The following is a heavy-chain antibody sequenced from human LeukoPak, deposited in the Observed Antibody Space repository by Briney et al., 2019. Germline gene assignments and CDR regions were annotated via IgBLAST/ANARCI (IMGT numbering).Heavy chain of an antibody. J-gene: IGHJ6*03. Sequence: SETLSLTCAVYGGSFSGYYWSWIRQPPGKGLEWIGEINHSGSTNYNPSLKSRVTLSVDTSKNQFSLKLSSVPAPDTAVYYCGRGRGCSSTSCYTSPYYYYYMDVWGKGTTVTVSS. V-gene: IGHV4-34*01. CDR1: GGSFSGYY. CDR2: INHSGST. CDR3: GRGRGCSSTSCYTSPYYYYYMDV. D-gene: IGHD2-2*02.